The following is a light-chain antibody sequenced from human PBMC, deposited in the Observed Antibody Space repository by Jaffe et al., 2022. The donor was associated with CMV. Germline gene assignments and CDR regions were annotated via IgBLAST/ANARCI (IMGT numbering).Light chain of an antibody. Sequence: AIRMTQSPSSFSASTGDRVTITCRASQFISSYLAWYQQKPGKAPNLLIYAASTLQSGVPSRFSGSGSGTDFSLTISCLQSEDFATYYCQQYYTYPLTFGGGTKVEIK. CDR1: QFISSY. V-gene: IGKV1-8*01. CDR2: AAS. J-gene: IGKJ4*01. CDR3: QQYYTYPLT.